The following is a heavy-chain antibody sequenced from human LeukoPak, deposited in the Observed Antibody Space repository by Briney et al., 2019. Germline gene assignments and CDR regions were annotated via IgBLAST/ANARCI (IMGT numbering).Heavy chain of an antibody. Sequence: GGSLRLSCAASGFTFDDYTMHWVRQAPGKGLEWVSFIYSDNTHYSDSVKGRFTISRDNSKNTLYLQMNSLRAEDTAVYYCARRKVAAPVDSWGQGTLVTVSS. CDR3: ARRKVAAPVDS. D-gene: IGHD2-15*01. CDR2: IYSDNT. J-gene: IGHJ4*02. CDR1: GFTFDDYT. V-gene: IGHV3-53*01.